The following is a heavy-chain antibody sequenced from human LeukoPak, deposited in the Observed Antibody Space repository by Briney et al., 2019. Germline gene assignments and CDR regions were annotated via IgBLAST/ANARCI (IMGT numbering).Heavy chain of an antibody. Sequence: GGSLTLSCAASGFTFSSYEMNWVRQAPGKGLEWVSYINSSGSTIYYADSVKGRFTISRANAKNSLLLQMNVLTAENTAVYYGAREDDYFVDWGQGTLVTVSS. CDR3: AREDDYFVD. CDR1: GFTFSSYE. CDR2: INSSGSTI. J-gene: IGHJ4*02. V-gene: IGHV3-48*03. D-gene: IGHD3-9*01.